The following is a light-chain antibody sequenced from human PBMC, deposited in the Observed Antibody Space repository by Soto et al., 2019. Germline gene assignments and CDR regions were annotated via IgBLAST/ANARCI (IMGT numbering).Light chain of an antibody. Sequence: DILMTQSPATLSASVGDRVTITCRASQSVGSWLAWYQQKPGKAPKFLIYDASTLESGVPSRFSGSGSGTEFTLTISSLQPDDFATYYCQQYDNYPLTFGGGTKVDIK. CDR3: QQYDNYPLT. J-gene: IGKJ4*01. V-gene: IGKV1-5*01. CDR1: QSVGSW. CDR2: DAS.